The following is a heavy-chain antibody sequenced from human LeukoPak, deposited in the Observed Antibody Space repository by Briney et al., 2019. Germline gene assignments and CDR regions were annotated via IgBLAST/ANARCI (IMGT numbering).Heavy chain of an antibody. CDR2: ISTSGGTI. Sequence: SGGSLRLSCAASGFTFSDHYMTWIRQAPGKGLEWVSYISTSGGTINYADSVKGRFTVSRDNAKNSLFLQMNSLRAEDTAVYYCARTARLLDYWGQGTLVTVSS. J-gene: IGHJ4*02. CDR1: GFTFSDHY. D-gene: IGHD2-21*02. CDR3: ARTARLLDY. V-gene: IGHV3-11*01.